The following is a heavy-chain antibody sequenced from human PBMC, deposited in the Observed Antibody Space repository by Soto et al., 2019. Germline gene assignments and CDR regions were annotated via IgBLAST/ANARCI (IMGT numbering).Heavy chain of an antibody. Sequence: QVQLVQSGAEVKKPGSSVKVSCKASGGTFRSYAISWVRQDPGQGLEWMGGIIPIFGTANYAQKFQGRVTITADESTSTAYMELSSLRSEDTAVYYCASDTIRIDDYYYGMDVWGQGTTVTVS. J-gene: IGHJ6*02. D-gene: IGHD2-2*01. CDR3: ASDTIRIDDYYYGMDV. CDR1: GGTFRSYA. CDR2: IIPIFGTA. V-gene: IGHV1-69*01.